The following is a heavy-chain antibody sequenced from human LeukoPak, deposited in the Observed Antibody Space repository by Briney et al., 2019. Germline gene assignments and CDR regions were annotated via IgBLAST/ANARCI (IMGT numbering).Heavy chain of an antibody. D-gene: IGHD6-13*01. CDR1: GFILSNSW. CDR2: IDQDGSEK. Sequence: GGSLRLSCAASGFILSNSWMTWVRQTPKKGLEWVANIDQDGSEKNSVDSVKGRFTISRDNSKNTLYLQMNSLRAEDTAVYYCAKDSLGSSSKNWFDPWGQGTLVTVSS. J-gene: IGHJ5*02. V-gene: IGHV3-7*03. CDR3: AKDSLGSSSKNWFDP.